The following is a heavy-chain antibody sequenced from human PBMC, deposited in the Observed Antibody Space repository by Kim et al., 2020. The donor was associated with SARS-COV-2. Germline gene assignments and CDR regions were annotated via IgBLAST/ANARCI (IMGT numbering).Heavy chain of an antibody. V-gene: IGHV3-33*01. Sequence: GGSLRLSCAASGFIFSRYGMHWVRQAPGKGLEWVAVIWYDGSSKNYADSVKGRFTISRDNSKNTLYLQMNSLRVEDTAVYYCAGAFGHYGLDYWGQGTLVTVSS. CDR1: GFIFSRYG. CDR3: AGAFGHYGLDY. D-gene: IGHD4-17*01. J-gene: IGHJ4*02. CDR2: IWYDGSSK.